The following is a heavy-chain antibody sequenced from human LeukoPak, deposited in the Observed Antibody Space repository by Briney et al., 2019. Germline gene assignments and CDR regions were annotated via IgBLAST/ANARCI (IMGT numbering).Heavy chain of an antibody. CDR3: ARNLFGSGWFYFVY. V-gene: IGHV3-33*01. D-gene: IGHD6-19*01. Sequence: GGSLRLSCAASGFTFSHYGMHWVRQAPGKGLEWVAVIWSDGSYEYYADSVKGRFTISRDNSKNTLYLQMNSLRAEDTAVYFCARNLFGSGWFYFVYWGQGTLVTVSS. CDR1: GFTFSHYG. CDR2: IWSDGSYE. J-gene: IGHJ4*02.